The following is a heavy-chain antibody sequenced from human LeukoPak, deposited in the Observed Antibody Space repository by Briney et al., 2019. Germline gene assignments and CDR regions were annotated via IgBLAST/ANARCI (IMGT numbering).Heavy chain of an antibody. CDR3: ARDDGDV. Sequence: QPGGSLRLSCAASGFTFSNYWMKWVRQAPGKGLEWVASINEDGSGKFSVGSVKDRITISRDNTRNSLDLQINSLTVEDTAIYYCARDDGDVWGTGTTVTVSS. J-gene: IGHJ6*04. V-gene: IGHV3-7*01. CDR1: GFTFSNYW. CDR2: INEDGSGK.